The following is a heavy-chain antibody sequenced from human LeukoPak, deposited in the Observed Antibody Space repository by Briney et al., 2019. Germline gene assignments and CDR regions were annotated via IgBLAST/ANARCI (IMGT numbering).Heavy chain of an antibody. CDR1: GGSISSGDYY. V-gene: IGHV4-30-4*08. D-gene: IGHD2-15*01. CDR3: AREVAAAAILFDY. Sequence: SETLSLTCTVSGGSISSGDYYWSWIRQPPGKGLEWIGYIYYSGSTYYNPSLKSRVTISVDTSKNQFSLKLSSVTAADTAVYYCAREVAAAAILFDYWGQGTLVTVSS. J-gene: IGHJ4*02. CDR2: IYYSGST.